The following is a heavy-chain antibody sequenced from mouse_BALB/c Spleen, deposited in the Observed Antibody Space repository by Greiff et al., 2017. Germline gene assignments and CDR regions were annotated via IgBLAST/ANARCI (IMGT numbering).Heavy chain of an antibody. CDR3: ARELITTDAMDY. Sequence: EVKLVESGGGLVQPGGSLRLSCATSGFTFSDFYMEWVRQPPGKRLEWIAASRNKANDYTTEYSASVKGRFIVSRDTSQSILYLQMNAMRAEDTAIYYCARELITTDAMDYWGQGTSVTVSS. V-gene: IGHV7-1*02. D-gene: IGHD1-1*01. CDR1: GFTFSDFY. J-gene: IGHJ4*01. CDR2: SRNKANDYTT.